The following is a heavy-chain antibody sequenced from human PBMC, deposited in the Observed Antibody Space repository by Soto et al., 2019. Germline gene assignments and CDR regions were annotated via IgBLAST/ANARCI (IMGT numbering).Heavy chain of an antibody. CDR1: GFTFSSYA. D-gene: IGHD6-13*01. Sequence: GGSLRLSCAASGFTFSSYAMSWVRQAPGKGLEWVSAISGSGGSTYYADSVKGRFTISRDNSKNTLYLQMNSLRAEDTAVYYCAKDLYSSSWYSSHYYYYGMDVWGQGTTVTVSS. CDR2: ISGSGGST. V-gene: IGHV3-23*01. CDR3: AKDLYSSSWYSSHYYYYGMDV. J-gene: IGHJ6*02.